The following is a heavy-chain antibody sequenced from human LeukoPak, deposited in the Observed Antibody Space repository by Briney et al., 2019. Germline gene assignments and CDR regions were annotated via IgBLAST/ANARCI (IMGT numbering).Heavy chain of an antibody. D-gene: IGHD4-17*01. Sequence: GASVKVSCKASGYTFTGYYMHWVRQAPGQGLEWMGWINPNSGGTNYAQKFQGRVTMTRDTSISTAYMELSRLRSDDTAVYYCAGGHGDYESPANNWFDPWGQGTLVTVSS. CDR3: AGGHGDYESPANNWFDP. J-gene: IGHJ5*02. CDR2: INPNSGGT. CDR1: GYTFTGYY. V-gene: IGHV1-2*02.